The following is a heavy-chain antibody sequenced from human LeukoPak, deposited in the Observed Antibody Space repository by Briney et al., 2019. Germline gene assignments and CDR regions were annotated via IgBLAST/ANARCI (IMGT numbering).Heavy chain of an antibody. CDR2: ISGSGGST. CDR3: AKDTSPVDYDSSGFDY. J-gene: IGHJ4*02. V-gene: IGHV3-23*01. CDR1: GFTFSSYA. Sequence: PGGSLRLSCAASGFTFSSYAMSWVRQAPGKGLEWVSGISGSGGSTYYADSVKGRFTISRDNSKNTLYLQMNSLRAEDTAVYYCAKDTSPVDYDSSGFDYWGQGTLVTVSS. D-gene: IGHD3-22*01.